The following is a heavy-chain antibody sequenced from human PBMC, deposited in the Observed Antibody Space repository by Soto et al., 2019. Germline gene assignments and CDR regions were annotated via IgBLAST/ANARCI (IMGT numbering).Heavy chain of an antibody. CDR3: TLYDALVFDF. D-gene: IGHD2-8*01. CDR2: ISNYDNT. J-gene: IGHJ4*02. V-gene: IGHV3-21*01. Sequence: EVRLEESGGGLVKPGGSLRLSCAASGFTVNTFNMNWVRQAPGKGLEWVSSISNYDNTAYADSVKGRCTVSRDNAKNSLFLQMNSLRAEDTAVYYCTLYDALVFDFWGQGALVTVSS. CDR1: GFTVNTFN.